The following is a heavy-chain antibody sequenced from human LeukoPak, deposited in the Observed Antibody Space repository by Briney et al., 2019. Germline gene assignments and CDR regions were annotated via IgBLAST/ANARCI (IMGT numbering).Heavy chain of an antibody. D-gene: IGHD3-3*01. CDR3: AKDILRFLEWFDGMDV. J-gene: IGHJ6*02. CDR1: GFTFDDYA. Sequence: GGSLSLSCAASGFTFDDYAMHWVRQAPGKGLEWVSGISWNSGSIGYADSVKGRFTISRDNAKNSLYLQMNSLRAEDTALYYCAKDILRFLEWFDGMDVWGQGTTVTVSS. CDR2: ISWNSGSI. V-gene: IGHV3-9*01.